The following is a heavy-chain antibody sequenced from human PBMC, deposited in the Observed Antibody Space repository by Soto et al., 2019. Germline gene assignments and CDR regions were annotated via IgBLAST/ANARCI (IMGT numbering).Heavy chain of an antibody. CDR2: IIPVLGTT. CDR1: GGLFSSFA. CDR3: ARGGGPYVWFNEF. D-gene: IGHD3-16*01. V-gene: IGHV1-69*13. J-gene: IGHJ4*02. Sequence: SVKVSCKDSGGLFSSFAISWVRQAPGQGLEWMGGIIPVLGTTNYAQKFQGRVTITADESTNTAYMELSSLTSDDTAMYYCARGGGPYVWFNEFWGQGTQVTVSS.